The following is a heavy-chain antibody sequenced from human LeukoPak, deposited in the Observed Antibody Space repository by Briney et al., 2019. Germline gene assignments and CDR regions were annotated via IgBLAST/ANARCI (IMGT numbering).Heavy chain of an antibody. CDR3: ARGYRYGLDD. Sequence: PGGSLRLSCAASGFTFSSYEMNWVRQAPGKGLEWVSYIGSSATAIYYEGSVKGRFTISRDSAKNSLYLQMNSLRGEDTAVYYCARGYRYGLDDWGQGTLVTVSS. J-gene: IGHJ4*02. V-gene: IGHV3-48*03. CDR1: GFTFSSYE. D-gene: IGHD5-18*01. CDR2: IGSSATAI.